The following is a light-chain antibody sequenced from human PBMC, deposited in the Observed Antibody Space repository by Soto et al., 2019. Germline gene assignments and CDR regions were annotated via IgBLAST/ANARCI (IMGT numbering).Light chain of an antibody. CDR2: WAS. J-gene: IGKJ2*01. V-gene: IGKV4-1*01. CDR3: QQYYSTPYT. CDR1: QSVLYSSNNKNY. Sequence: DIVMTQSPDSLAVSLGERATINCKSSQSVLYSSNNKNYLAWYQQKPGQPPKLLIYWASTRESGVPDRFSGSGSGKYFTLTISSLQAEDVAVYYCQQYYSTPYTFGQGTKLEIK.